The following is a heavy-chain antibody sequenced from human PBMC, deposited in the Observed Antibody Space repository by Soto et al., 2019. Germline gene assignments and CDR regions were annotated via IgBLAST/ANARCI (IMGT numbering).Heavy chain of an antibody. D-gene: IGHD3-10*01. CDR2: IYSGGAT. CDR3: ARVGRYDSGSFMLRYNWFDP. J-gene: IGHJ5*02. Sequence: EVQLVDSGGGLIQPGGSLRLSCAAAGFSVSSSHMNWVRQAPGKGLEWVSVIYSGGATNYAVSVKGRFTISRDKSKHTVYLKMNSRRAEDTAVYYCARVGRYDSGSFMLRYNWFDPWGQGTLVTVSS. V-gene: IGHV3-53*01. CDR1: GFSVSSSH.